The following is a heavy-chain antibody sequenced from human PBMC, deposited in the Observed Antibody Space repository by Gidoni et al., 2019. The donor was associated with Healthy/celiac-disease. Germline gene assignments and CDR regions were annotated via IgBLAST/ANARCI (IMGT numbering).Heavy chain of an antibody. CDR2: IRSKANSYAT. CDR3: SYYYDSSGGDAFDI. V-gene: IGHV3-73*02. D-gene: IGHD3-22*01. Sequence: EVQLVESGGGLVQPGGSLKLSCAASGFTFSGSAMHWVRQASGKGLEWVGRIRSKANSYATAYAASVKGRFTISRDDSKNTAYLQMNSLKTEDTAVYYCSYYYDSSGGDAFDIWGQGTMVTVSS. J-gene: IGHJ3*02. CDR1: GFTFSGSA.